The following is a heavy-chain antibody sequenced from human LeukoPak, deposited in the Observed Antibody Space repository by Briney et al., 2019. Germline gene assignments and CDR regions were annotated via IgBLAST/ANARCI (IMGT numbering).Heavy chain of an antibody. J-gene: IGHJ4*02. Sequence: GGSLRLSCAASGFTFSTYTMNWVRQAPGKGLEWVSSISSSSRTLYYADSVEGRFTISRDNAKNSLYLQMNSLRDEDTAVYYCASKRLGLFDQWGQGTLVTVSS. D-gene: IGHD3-9*01. CDR2: ISSSSRTL. CDR1: GFTFSTYT. CDR3: ASKRLGLFDQ. V-gene: IGHV3-48*02.